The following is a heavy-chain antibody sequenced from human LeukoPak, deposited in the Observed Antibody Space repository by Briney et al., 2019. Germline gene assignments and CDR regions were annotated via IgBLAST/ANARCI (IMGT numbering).Heavy chain of an antibody. J-gene: IGHJ4*02. CDR3: ARAPRDGSSWPPDY. D-gene: IGHD6-13*01. V-gene: IGHV1-18*01. Sequence: GASVKVSCKASGYTFTSYGISWARQAPGQGLEWMGWISAYNGNTNYAQKLQGRVAMTTDTSTSTAYMELRSLRSDDTAVYYCARAPRDGSSWPPDYWGQGTLVTVSS. CDR1: GYTFTSYG. CDR2: ISAYNGNT.